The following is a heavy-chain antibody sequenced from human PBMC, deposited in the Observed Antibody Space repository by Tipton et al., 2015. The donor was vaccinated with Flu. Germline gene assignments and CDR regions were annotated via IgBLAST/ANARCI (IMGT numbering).Heavy chain of an antibody. Sequence: LRLSCTVSGGSISSSNYYWGWIRQPPGKGLEWIGSIYYSGSTYYNPSLENRVTISVDTSKNHFSLELISVTAADTAVYYCARRLTVLEIWFDPWGQGTLVTVSS. D-gene: IGHD4-17*01. V-gene: IGHV4-39*07. CDR2: IYYSGST. J-gene: IGHJ5*02. CDR1: GGSISSSNYY. CDR3: ARRLTVLEIWFDP.